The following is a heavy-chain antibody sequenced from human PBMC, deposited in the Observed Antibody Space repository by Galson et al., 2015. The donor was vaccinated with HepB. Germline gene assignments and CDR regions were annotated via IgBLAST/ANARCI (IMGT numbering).Heavy chain of an antibody. CDR2: INHSGST. CDR1: GGSFSGYH. V-gene: IGHV4-34*01. CDR3: ARGLGGVTTSGETDAFDI. D-gene: IGHD4-17*01. Sequence: LSLTCAVYGGSFSGYHWSWIRQPPGKGLEWIGEINHSGSTNYNPSLKSRVTISVDTSKNQFSLKLSSVTAADTAVYYCARGLGGVTTSGETDAFDIWGQGTMVTVSS. J-gene: IGHJ3*02.